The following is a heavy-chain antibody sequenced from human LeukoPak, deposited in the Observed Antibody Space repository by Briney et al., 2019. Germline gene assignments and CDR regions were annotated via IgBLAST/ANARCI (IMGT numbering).Heavy chain of an antibody. V-gene: IGHV1-24*01. CDR3: ATAVPITFGGVIVLPDY. CDR1: GYTLTELS. CDR2: FDPEDGET. J-gene: IGHJ4*02. D-gene: IGHD3-16*02. Sequence: ASVKVSCKVSGYTLTELSMHWVRQAPGKGLEWMGGFDPEDGETIYAQKFQGRVTMTEDTSTDTAYMELSSLRSEDTAVYYCATAVPITFGGVIVLPDYWGQGTLVTVSS.